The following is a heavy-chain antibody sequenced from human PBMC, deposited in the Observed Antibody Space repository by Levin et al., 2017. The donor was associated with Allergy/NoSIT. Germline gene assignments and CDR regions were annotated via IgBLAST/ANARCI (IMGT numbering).Heavy chain of an antibody. CDR1: GFSFSTYE. V-gene: IGHV3-48*03. CDR3: AGGLDYGGPRWFDP. CDR2: ISRSGSSI. J-gene: IGHJ5*02. D-gene: IGHD4-23*01. Sequence: AGGSLRLSCAGSGFSFSTYEMNWVRQAPGKGLEWVSYISRSGSSIYYADYVKARFTISRDNAKNSLYLQMNSLRADDTGVYYCAGGLDYGGPRWFDPWGQGTLVTVSS.